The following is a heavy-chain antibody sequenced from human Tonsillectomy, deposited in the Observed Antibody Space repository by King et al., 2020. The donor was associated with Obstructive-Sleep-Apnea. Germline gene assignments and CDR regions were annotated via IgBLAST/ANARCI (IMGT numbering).Heavy chain of an antibody. V-gene: IGHV2-70*04. CDR3: ARNADEPNWFDP. CDR2: IDWDDDK. J-gene: IGHJ5*02. Sequence: VTLKESGPALVKPTQTLTLTCTFSGFSLSTSGMCVSWIRQPPGKALEWLARIDWDDDKFYCTSLKTRFTISKDTSKNQVVLTMTNMDPLDTATYYCARNADEPNWFDPWGQGTLVTVSS. CDR1: GFSLSTSGMC.